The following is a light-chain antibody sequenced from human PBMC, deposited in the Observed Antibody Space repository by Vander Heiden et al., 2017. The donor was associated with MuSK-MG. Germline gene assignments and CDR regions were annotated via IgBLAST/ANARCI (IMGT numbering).Light chain of an antibody. CDR1: NTGSKS. J-gene: IGLJ2*01. Sequence: SYVLTQPPSVSVAPGQTARITCGGNNTGSKSVHCYQQKPGQAPVLVVYDDSDRPSGIPERFSGSNSGNTATLTIIRVEAGDEADYYCQVWDSSSDHVVFGGGTKLTIL. CDR2: DDS. V-gene: IGLV3-21*02. CDR3: QVWDSSSDHVV.